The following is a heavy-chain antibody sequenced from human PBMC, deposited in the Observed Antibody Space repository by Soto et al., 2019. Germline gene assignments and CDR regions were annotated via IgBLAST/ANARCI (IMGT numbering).Heavy chain of an antibody. D-gene: IGHD6-6*01. V-gene: IGHV4-59*01. CDR2: ISYSGST. Sequence: SETLSLTCTVSGGSISSYYWTWLRQSPGRGLEWIGYISYSGSTYYNPSLKSRVTISADTSKNQFSLKMNSMIAADTAVYYCAGGEPDSSVGYWGQGTPVTVSS. J-gene: IGHJ4*01. CDR1: GGSISSYY. CDR3: AGGEPDSSVGY.